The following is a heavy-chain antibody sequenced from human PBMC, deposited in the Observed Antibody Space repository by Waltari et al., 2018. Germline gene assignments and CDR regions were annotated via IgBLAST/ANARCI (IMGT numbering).Heavy chain of an antibody. CDR3: ARGYCSGGSCYSSYYYGMDL. CDR2: IIPSFKTE. Sequence: QVQMVQSGPEVKKPGSSVTLSCKASGGPFKTYALFWFRQAPGQGHEWMGAIIPSFKTEKYSRKFQGRVKITADESSRTVYMELTSLRAEDTAVYYCARGYCSGGSCYSSYYYGMDLWGQGTTVTVS. D-gene: IGHD2-15*01. V-gene: IGHV1-69*01. J-gene: IGHJ6*02. CDR1: GGPFKTYA.